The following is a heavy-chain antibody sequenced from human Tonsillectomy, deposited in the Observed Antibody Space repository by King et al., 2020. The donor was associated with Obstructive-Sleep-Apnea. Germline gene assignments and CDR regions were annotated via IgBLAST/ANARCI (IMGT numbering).Heavy chain of an antibody. CDR3: ARELAAAGHFAY. Sequence: VQLQESGPGLVKPSGTLSLTCAVSGDSISSTYWWSWVRQPPGKGLEWIGEVYYDGRTNYSPSLKSRVTMSVDKSKNQVSLKLSSVTAADTAVYYCARELAAAGHFAYWGQGALVTVSS. V-gene: IGHV4-4*02. CDR1: GDSISSTYW. D-gene: IGHD6-13*01. J-gene: IGHJ4*02. CDR2: VYYDGRT.